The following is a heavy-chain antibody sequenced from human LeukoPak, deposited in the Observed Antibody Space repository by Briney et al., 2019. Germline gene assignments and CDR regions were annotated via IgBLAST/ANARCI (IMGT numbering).Heavy chain of an antibody. Sequence: PSETLSLTCTVSGGSVSSGSYYWSWVRQAPGKGLEWVSSISTSSSSKYYADSVKGRFTISRDNAKNSLDLQMNSLRAEDTAVYYCARWDDLFIDFWGQGTLVTVSS. CDR3: ARWDDLFIDF. J-gene: IGHJ4*02. V-gene: IGHV3-21*01. CDR2: ISTSSSSK. D-gene: IGHD3-9*01. CDR1: GGSVSSGSYY.